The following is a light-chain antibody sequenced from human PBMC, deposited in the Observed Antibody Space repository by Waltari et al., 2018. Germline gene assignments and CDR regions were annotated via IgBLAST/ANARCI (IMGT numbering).Light chain of an antibody. V-gene: IGKV3-15*01. CDR1: QSVSSD. CDR3: QQYSDWPQT. J-gene: IGKJ1*01. Sequence: EIVMTQSPATLSVSPGERATLSCWASQSVSSDLAWYQHKPGQAPRLLIYGASTRATGIPATFSGSGSGTEFTLTISSLQSVDFAFYYCQQYSDWPQTFGQGTKVEIK. CDR2: GAS.